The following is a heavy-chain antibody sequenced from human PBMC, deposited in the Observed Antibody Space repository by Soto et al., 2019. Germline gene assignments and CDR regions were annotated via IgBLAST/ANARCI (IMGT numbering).Heavy chain of an antibody. V-gene: IGHV4-30-4*01. D-gene: IGHD3-10*01. CDR2: IYYSWST. Sequence: QVQLQESGPGLVKPSQTLSLTCTVSGGSISSGDYYWSWIRQPPGKGLEWIGYIYYSWSTYYNPSLKSRVTISVDTSKIQFSLKLSSVTAAGTAVYYCARVAGTFYWYFDLWGRGTLVTVSS. CDR3: ARVAGTFYWYFDL. J-gene: IGHJ2*01. CDR1: GGSISSGDYY.